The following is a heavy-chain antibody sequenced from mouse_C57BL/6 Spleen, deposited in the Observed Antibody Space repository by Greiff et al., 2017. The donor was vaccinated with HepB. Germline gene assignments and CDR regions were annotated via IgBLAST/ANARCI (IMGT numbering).Heavy chain of an antibody. CDR3: TKWSLDY. CDR1: GFNIKDDY. Sequence: VQLQQSGAELVRPGASVKLSCTASGFNIKDDYMHWVKQRPEQGLEWIGWIDPENGDTEYASKFQGKATITADTSSNTAYLQLSSLTSEDTAVYYCTKWSLDYWGQGTTLTVSS. J-gene: IGHJ2*01. V-gene: IGHV14-4*01. D-gene: IGHD1-1*02. CDR2: IDPENGDT.